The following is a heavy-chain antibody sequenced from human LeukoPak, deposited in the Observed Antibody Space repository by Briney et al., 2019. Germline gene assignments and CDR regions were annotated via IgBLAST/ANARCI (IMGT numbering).Heavy chain of an antibody. V-gene: IGHV1-2*02. J-gene: IGHJ3*02. CDR1: GYTFTGYY. Sequence: ASVKVSCKASGYTFTGYYMHWVRQAPGQGLEWMGWINPNSGGTNYAQKFQGRVTMTRDTSISTAYMELSRLRSDDTAVYYCARAPSFYDAFDIWGQGTMVTVSS. CDR2: INPNSGGT. D-gene: IGHD1-26*01. CDR3: ARAPSFYDAFDI.